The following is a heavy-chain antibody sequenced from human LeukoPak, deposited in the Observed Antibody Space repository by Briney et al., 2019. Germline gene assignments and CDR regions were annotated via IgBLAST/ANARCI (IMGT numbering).Heavy chain of an antibody. CDR3: ARDTTRSWYSRGWFDP. CDR1: GGSFSGYY. CDR2: INHSGST. V-gene: IGHV4-34*01. J-gene: IGHJ5*02. D-gene: IGHD6-13*01. Sequence: SETLSLTCAVYGGSFSGYYWSWIRQPPGKGLEWIGEINHSGSTNYNPSLKSRVTISVDTSKNQFSLKLSSVTAADTAVYYCARDTTRSWYSRGWFDPLGQGTLVTVSS.